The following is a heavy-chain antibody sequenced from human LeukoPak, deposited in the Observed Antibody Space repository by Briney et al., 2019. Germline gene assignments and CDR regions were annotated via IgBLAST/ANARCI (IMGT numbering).Heavy chain of an antibody. V-gene: IGHV1-24*01. Sequence: ASVKVSCKVSGYTLTELSMHWVRQAPGKGLEWMGGFDPEDGETIYAQKFQGRVTMTEDTSTDTAYMELSSLRSEDTAVYYSATGPDYDSSGSFDYWGQGTLVTVSS. CDR3: ATGPDYDSSGSFDY. J-gene: IGHJ4*02. D-gene: IGHD3-22*01. CDR2: FDPEDGET. CDR1: GYTLTELS.